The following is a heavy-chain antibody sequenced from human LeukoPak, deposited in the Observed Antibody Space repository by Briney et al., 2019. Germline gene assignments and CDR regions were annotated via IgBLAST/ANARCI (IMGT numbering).Heavy chain of an antibody. CDR2: ISYDGSNK. V-gene: IGHV3-30-3*01. Sequence: GGSLRLSCAASGFTFSSYAMHWVRQAPGKGLEWVAVISYDGSNKYYANSVKGRFTISRDNSKNTLYLQMNSLRAGDTAVYYCARGELLNASFDYGGREP. CDR3: ARGELLNASFDY. D-gene: IGHD1-26*01. J-gene: IGHJ4*02. CDR1: GFTFSSYA.